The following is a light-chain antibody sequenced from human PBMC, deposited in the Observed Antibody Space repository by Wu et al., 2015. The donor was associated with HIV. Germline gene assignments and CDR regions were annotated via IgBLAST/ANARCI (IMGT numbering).Light chain of an antibody. CDR1: QTISSSY. CDR3: QQRANWPLT. Sequence: EIVLTQSPGTLSLSPGQRATLSCRASQTISSSYLAWYQQKPGQAPRLLIYDASNTAIGIPARFSGTGSGTDFTLTISSLEPEDFAVYYCQQRANWPLTFGGGPRWRS. J-gene: IGKJ4*01. V-gene: IGKV3D-20*02. CDR2: DAS.